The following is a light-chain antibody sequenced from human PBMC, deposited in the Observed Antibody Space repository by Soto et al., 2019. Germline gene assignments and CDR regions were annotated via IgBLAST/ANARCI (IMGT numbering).Light chain of an antibody. CDR2: GAS. J-gene: IGKJ5*01. CDR3: QQYGSSSIT. CDR1: QSVSSSY. V-gene: IGKV3-20*01. Sequence: VLTQSPGTLSLSPGERATLSCRSSQSVSSSYLAWYQQKPGQAPRLLIYGASSRATGIPDRFSGSGSGTDFTLTISRLEPEDFAVYYCQQYGSSSITFGQGTRLEIK.